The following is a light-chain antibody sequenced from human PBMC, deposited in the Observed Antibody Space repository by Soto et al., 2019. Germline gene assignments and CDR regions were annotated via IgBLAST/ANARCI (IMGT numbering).Light chain of an antibody. J-gene: IGKJ2*01. CDR3: QHFGSSPPKYT. Sequence: EVVLTQSPGTLSLSPGERATLSCRASQTVSSSHLAWYQQKPGQAPRLLIYGASDRATDIPDRFSGSGSGTDFTLTICRLEPEDFAVYYCQHFGSSPPKYTFGQGTKLEIK. V-gene: IGKV3-20*01. CDR1: QTVSSSH. CDR2: GAS.